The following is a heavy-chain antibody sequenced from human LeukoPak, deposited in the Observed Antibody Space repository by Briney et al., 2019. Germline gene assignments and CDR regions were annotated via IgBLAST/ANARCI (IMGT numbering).Heavy chain of an antibody. Sequence: GGSLRLSCAASGFTFSDFWMHWVRQAPGKGLVWVSRINSGGTVTNYADSVKGRLTISRDNAKNTLYLQMNSLRPEDTAVYYCAKDKAFLAGYFDYWGQGNLVTVSS. CDR1: GFTFSDFW. J-gene: IGHJ4*02. CDR3: AKDKAFLAGYFDY. CDR2: INSGGTVT. V-gene: IGHV3-74*01.